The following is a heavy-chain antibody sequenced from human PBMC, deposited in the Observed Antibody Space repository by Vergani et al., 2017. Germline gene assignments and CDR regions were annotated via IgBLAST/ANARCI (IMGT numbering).Heavy chain of an antibody. CDR1: GGSISSGSYY. D-gene: IGHD5-24*01. J-gene: IGHJ4*02. V-gene: IGHV4-61*02. CDR3: ARDRRDGYPY. CDR2: IYTSGST. Sequence: QVQLQESGPGLVKPSQTLSLTCTVPGGSISSGSYYWCWIRQPAGKGLEWIGRIYTSGSTNYNPSLKSQVTISVDTSKHQFSLKLSSVTAADTAVYYCARDRRDGYPYWGQGTLVTVSS.